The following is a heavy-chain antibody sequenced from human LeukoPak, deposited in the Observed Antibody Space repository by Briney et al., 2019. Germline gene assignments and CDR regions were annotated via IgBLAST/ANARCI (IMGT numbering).Heavy chain of an antibody. V-gene: IGHV5-51*07. D-gene: IGHD6-13*01. CDR3: ARTGIAAAGPGDWFDP. CDR1: GYSFTSYW. CDR2: IYPGDSDT. Sequence: GESLKISCKGSGYSFTSYWIGWVHQMPGKGLEWMGIIYPGDSDTRYSPSFQGQVTISADKSISTAYLQWSSLKASDTAMYYCARTGIAAAGPGDWFDPWGQGTLVTVSS. J-gene: IGHJ5*02.